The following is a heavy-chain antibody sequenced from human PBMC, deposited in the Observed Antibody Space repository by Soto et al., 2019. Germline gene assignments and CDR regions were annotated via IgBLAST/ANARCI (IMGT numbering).Heavy chain of an antibody. D-gene: IGHD3-22*01. CDR3: ARAYMGAYDSSGYYPPGDAFDI. CDR1: GYTFTSYY. Sequence: GASVKVSCKASGYTFTSYYMHWVRQAPGQGLEWMGIINPSGGSTSYAQKFQGRVTMTRDTSTSTVYMELSSLRSKDTAVYYCARAYMGAYDSSGYYPPGDAFDIWGQGTMVTVSS. CDR2: INPSGGST. J-gene: IGHJ3*02. V-gene: IGHV1-46*01.